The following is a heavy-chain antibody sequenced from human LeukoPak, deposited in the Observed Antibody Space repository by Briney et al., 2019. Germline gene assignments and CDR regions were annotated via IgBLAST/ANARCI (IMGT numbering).Heavy chain of an antibody. CDR3: ARGATLGFDP. CDR2: IGSGGDT. D-gene: IGHD2/OR15-2a*01. CDR1: GFTFSTYD. Sequence: GGSLRLSCTASGFTFSTYDMHWVRQPTGEGLQWVSGIGSGGDTYYAGSVKGRFTISRENAKNSLYLQMNSLRAGDTAVYFSARGATLGFDPWGQGILVSVSS. J-gene: IGHJ5*02. V-gene: IGHV3-13*04.